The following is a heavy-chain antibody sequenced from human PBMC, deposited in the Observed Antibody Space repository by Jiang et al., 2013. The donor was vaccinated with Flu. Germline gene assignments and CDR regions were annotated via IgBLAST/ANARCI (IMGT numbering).Heavy chain of an antibody. CDR2: IDYSGGT. V-gene: IGHV4-39*01. CDR3: ARLGDPIGHYTNYYYYAMDV. D-gene: IGHD3-16*01. CDR1: GGSISSSRYY. J-gene: IGHJ6*02. Sequence: PGLVKPSETLSLTCNVSGGSISSSRYYWGWIRQPPGKGLEWIGRIDYSGGTYYNPSLKSRVTISVDTSKNQFSLKLSSVTAAESAVYYCARLGDPIGHYTNYYYYAMDVWGQGTTVTVSS.